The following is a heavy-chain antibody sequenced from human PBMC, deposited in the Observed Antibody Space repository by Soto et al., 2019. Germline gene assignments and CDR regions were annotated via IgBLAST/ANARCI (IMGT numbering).Heavy chain of an antibody. CDR1: GYTFTSYC. V-gene: IGHV1-18*01. CDR2: ISAYNGNT. Sequence: ASVKVSCKGSGYTFTSYCISWFLQSPGQWLEWMGWISAYNGNTNYAQKLQGRVTMTTDTSTSTAYMELRSLRSDDTAVYYCARDQRYYDFWSGSDAFDIWGQGTMVTVSS. CDR3: ARDQRYYDFWSGSDAFDI. J-gene: IGHJ3*02. D-gene: IGHD3-3*01.